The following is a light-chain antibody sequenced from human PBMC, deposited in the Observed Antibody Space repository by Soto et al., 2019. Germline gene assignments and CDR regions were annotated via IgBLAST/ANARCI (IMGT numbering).Light chain of an antibody. CDR1: SSDVGGYNY. J-gene: IGLJ1*01. V-gene: IGLV2-14*01. CDR3: SSYTSGSTSYV. CDR2: DVS. Sequence: QSVLTQPASVSGSPGHSITISCTGTSSDVGGYNYVSWYQQHPGKAPKLMIYDVSNRPSGVSNRFSGSKSGNTASLTISGLQAEDEADYYCSSYTSGSTSYVFGTGTKVTVL.